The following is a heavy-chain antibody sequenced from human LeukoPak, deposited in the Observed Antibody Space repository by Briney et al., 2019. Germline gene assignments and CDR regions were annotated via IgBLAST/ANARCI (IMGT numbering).Heavy chain of an antibody. CDR2: LDPEDGET. CDR1: GYTLSDLA. V-gene: IGHV1-24*01. D-gene: IGHD4-17*01. CDR3: ATRNFGDYGAFDI. J-gene: IGHJ3*02. Sequence: GASVKVSCKFSGYTLSDLAIHWVRQAPGKGLEWMGGLDPEDGETIYAQPLQGRVTMTEDTSSDTAYMVLSSLRSEDTAVYYCATRNFGDYGAFDIWGQGTMVTVSS.